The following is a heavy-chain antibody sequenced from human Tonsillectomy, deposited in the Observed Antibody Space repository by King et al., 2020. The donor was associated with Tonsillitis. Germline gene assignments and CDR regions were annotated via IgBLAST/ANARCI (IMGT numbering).Heavy chain of an antibody. D-gene: IGHD3-9*01. CDR3: ARGGYFDWLAQTSFDY. CDR1: GGSFSGYY. J-gene: IGHJ4*02. V-gene: IGHV4-34*01. Sequence: VQLQQWGAGLLKPSETLSLTCAVSGGSFSGYYWSWIRQPPGKGLEWIGEINHSGSTNYNPSLKSRVTISVDTSKNQFSLKLSSVTAADTAVYYCARGGYFDWLAQTSFDYWGQGTLVTVSS. CDR2: INHSGST.